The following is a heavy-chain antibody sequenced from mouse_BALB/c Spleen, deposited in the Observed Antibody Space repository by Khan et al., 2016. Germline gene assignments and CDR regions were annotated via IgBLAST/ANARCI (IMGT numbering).Heavy chain of an antibody. J-gene: IGHJ3*01. Sequence: QVQLQQSGPELVKPGASVRISCKASGYTFTTYYIHWVKQRPGQGLEWIGWIYPGNVNTKYNEKFKGKATLTADKSSSTAYMQPSSLTSEDSAGYVCERNYDRYYEGLAYWGQGTLVTVSA. V-gene: IGHV1S56*01. D-gene: IGHD2-14*01. CDR1: GYTFTTYY. CDR2: IYPGNVNT. CDR3: ERNYDRYYEGLAY.